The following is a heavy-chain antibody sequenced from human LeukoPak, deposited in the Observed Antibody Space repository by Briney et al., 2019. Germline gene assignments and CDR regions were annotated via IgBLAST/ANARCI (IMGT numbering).Heavy chain of an antibody. CDR2: ISGSGGST. J-gene: IGHJ4*02. Sequence: PGGSLRLSCAASGFSFSSYSMDWARQAPGKGLEWVSAISGSGGSTYYADSVKGRFTISRDNSKNTLYLQMNSLRAEDTAVYYCAKDRVDSSPYYFDFWGQGTLVTVSS. CDR3: AKDRVDSSPYYFDF. V-gene: IGHV3-23*01. CDR1: GFSFSSYS. D-gene: IGHD3-22*01.